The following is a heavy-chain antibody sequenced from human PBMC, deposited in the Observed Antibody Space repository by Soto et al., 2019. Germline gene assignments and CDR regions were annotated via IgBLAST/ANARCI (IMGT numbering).Heavy chain of an antibody. CDR2: ISPYYGNT. CDR3: ARGDSIGRVYYGMDV. Sequence: QAQLMQSGAEVKKPGASVMVSCKASGYNFTNYGLTWVRQAPGQGLEWMGWISPYYGNTNYAQNFRGRLTLTTETSTASAYMELRSLRSDDTAVYYCARGDSIGRVYYGMDVWGQGTTVTVSS. CDR1: GYNFTNYG. V-gene: IGHV1-18*01. D-gene: IGHD3-22*01. J-gene: IGHJ6*02.